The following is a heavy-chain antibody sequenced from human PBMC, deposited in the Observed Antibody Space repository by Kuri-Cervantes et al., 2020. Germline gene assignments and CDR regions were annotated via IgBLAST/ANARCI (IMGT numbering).Heavy chain of an antibody. CDR3: AIYRIGAGGRGY. D-gene: IGHD3-16*02. V-gene: IGHV4-61*01. CDR2: SFYSGSESF. CDR1: GDSVNSDNYH. Sequence: SETLSLTCTVSGDSVNSDNYHCSWIRQSPGKGLEWIGHSFYSGSESFDYHPSLKSRATISVDTSKNQFSLRLTSMTAADTAVYYCAIYRIGAGGRGYWGQGSLVTVSS. J-gene: IGHJ4*02.